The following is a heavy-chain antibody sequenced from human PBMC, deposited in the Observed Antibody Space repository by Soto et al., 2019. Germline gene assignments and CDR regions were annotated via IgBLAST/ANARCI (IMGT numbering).Heavy chain of an antibody. J-gene: IGHJ6*02. CDR3: ARDRKQGYYYYGMDV. CDR1: GFTFSSYG. V-gene: IGHV3-33*01. CDR2: IWYDGSNK. Sequence: GSLRLSCAASGFTFSSYGMHWVRQAPGKGLEWVAVIWYDGSNKYYADSVKGRFTISRDNSKNTLYLQMNSLRAEDTAVYYCARDRKQGYYYYGMDVWGQGTTVTVSS.